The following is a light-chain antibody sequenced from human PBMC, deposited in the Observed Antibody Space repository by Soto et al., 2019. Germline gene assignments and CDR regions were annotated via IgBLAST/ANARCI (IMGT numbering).Light chain of an antibody. J-gene: IGLJ2*01. CDR2: EVS. Sequence: QSALTQPASVSGSPGQSITISCTGTSSDVGGYNYVSWYQQHPGKAPKLMIYEVSDRPSGVSNRFSGSKSGNTASLTISGLQAEDEADYYCSSYSYSSTLLFGGGTKLAVL. V-gene: IGLV2-14*01. CDR3: SSYSYSSTLL. CDR1: SSDVGGYNY.